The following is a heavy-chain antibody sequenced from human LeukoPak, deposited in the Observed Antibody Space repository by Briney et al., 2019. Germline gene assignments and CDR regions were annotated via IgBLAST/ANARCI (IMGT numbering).Heavy chain of an antibody. CDR1: GFTFSDAW. Sequence: ETGGSLRLSCAASGFTFSDAWMNWVRQAPGKGLEWVSYISHTGSTMSYADSVKGRFTISRDNARNSLHLQMNSLRAEDTAVYYCAKDISSSWEVFDYWGQGTLVTVSS. D-gene: IGHD6-13*01. CDR3: AKDISSSWEVFDY. V-gene: IGHV3-11*04. J-gene: IGHJ4*02. CDR2: ISHTGSTM.